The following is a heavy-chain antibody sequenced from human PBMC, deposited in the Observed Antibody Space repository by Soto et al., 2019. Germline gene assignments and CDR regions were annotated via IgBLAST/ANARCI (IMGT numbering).Heavy chain of an antibody. D-gene: IGHD1-26*01. CDR1: GASISTNGYY. CDR2: MYYGGST. V-gene: IGHV4-39*01. J-gene: IGHJ3*01. CDR3: ARHQGYSGVGPF. Sequence: QLQLQESGPGLVKPSETLSLTCTVSGASISTNGYYWGWIRQPPGKGLEWIGSMYYGGSTDYNPSLKSRVIMSIDTSKNQFSLKLSSVTAADTAVYHCARHQGYSGVGPFWGQGTMVIVSS.